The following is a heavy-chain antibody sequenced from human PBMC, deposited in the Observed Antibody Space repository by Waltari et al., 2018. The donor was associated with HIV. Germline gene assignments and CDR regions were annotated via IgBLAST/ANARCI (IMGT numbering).Heavy chain of an antibody. CDR2: ISYDGGNK. CDR3: AKVKPDYGDYRYYFDY. Sequence: QVQLVESGGGVVHPGRSLRLSCAASGFTFSGYDMHWVRQAPGKGLEWVAVISYDGGNKYYADSVKGRFTISRDNSKNTLYLQMNSLRAEDTAVYYCAKVKPDYGDYRYYFDYWGQGTLATVSS. CDR1: GFTFSGYD. D-gene: IGHD4-17*01. V-gene: IGHV3-30*18. J-gene: IGHJ4*02.